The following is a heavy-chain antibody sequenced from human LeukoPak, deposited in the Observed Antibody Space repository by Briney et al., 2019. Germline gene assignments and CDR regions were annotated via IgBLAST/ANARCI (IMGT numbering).Heavy chain of an antibody. CDR2: VSATGGRT. Sequence: PGGSLRLSCAASGFSFGTYAMSWVRQAPGKGLEWVSAVSATGGRTFYADSVKGRFTISRDNSENTIYLQMSSLRAEDTAVYYCANRPLDYWGQGTLVTVSS. V-gene: IGHV3-23*01. CDR1: GFSFGTYA. J-gene: IGHJ4*02. CDR3: ANRPLDY.